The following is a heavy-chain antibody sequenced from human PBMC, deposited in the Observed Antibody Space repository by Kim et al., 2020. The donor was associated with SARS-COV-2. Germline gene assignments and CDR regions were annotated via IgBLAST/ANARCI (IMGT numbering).Heavy chain of an antibody. Sequence: GGSLRLSCAASGFTFSSSWMSWVRQAPGKGLEWVANIRQDGSEKQYVDSMKGRFTISRDNAKNSLYLQMNSLRGEDTAVYYCVSTTRSSSRDYWGQGTLVTVSS. CDR3: VSTTRSSSRDY. D-gene: IGHD6-13*01. V-gene: IGHV3-7*01. CDR1: GFTFSSSW. CDR2: IRQDGSEK. J-gene: IGHJ4*02.